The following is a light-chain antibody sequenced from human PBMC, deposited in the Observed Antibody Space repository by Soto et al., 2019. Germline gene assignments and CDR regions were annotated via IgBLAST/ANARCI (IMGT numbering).Light chain of an antibody. CDR3: QQDGSSIRYT. V-gene: IGKV3-20*01. Sequence: DIVLTQSPGTLSLSPGERATLSCRASRSLARNYLAWYQQKPGQAPRLLFYGASTMATGVTDRFSGSWSGTDVVLTISRLEPEDFAIYYCQQDGSSIRYTFGQGTKVEL. CDR1: RSLARNY. J-gene: IGKJ2*01. CDR2: GAS.